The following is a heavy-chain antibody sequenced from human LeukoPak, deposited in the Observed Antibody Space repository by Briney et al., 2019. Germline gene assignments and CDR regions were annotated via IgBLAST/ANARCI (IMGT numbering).Heavy chain of an antibody. CDR3: ASARHDSSGDPGDAFDI. D-gene: IGHD3-22*01. J-gene: IGHJ3*02. V-gene: IGHV4-31*03. Sequence: SETLSLPHTVSGGSLSSDGYYCSWIRQHPGKGLEWIGYIYYSGSTYYNPSLKSRVTISVDTSKNQFSLNLSSVTAADTAVYYCASARHDSSGDPGDAFDIWGKGTMVTVSS. CDR1: GGSLSSDGYY. CDR2: IYYSGST.